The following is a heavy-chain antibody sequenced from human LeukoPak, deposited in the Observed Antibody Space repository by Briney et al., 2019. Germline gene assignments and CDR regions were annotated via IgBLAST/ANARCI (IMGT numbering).Heavy chain of an antibody. V-gene: IGHV3-33*08. CDR1: GFTVSSNY. CDR3: ARDHSSGWYYFDY. D-gene: IGHD6-19*01. Sequence: GGSLRLSCAASGFTVSSNYMSWVRQAPGKGLEWVAVIWSDGSNKYYADSVKGRFTISRDNSKNTLYLQMNSLRAEDTAVYYCARDHSSGWYYFDYWGQGTLVTVSS. CDR2: IWSDGSNK. J-gene: IGHJ4*02.